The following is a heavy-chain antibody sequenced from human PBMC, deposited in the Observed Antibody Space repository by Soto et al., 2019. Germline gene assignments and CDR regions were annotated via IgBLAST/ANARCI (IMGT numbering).Heavy chain of an antibody. CDR1: GFTFSSYA. CDR3: AKVKKPSIAVAGTLVFDP. Sequence: PGGSLRLSCAASGFTFSSYAMSWVRQAPGKGLEWVSAISGSGGSTYYADSVKGRFTISRDDSKNTLYLQMNSLRAEDTAVYYCAKVKKPSIAVAGTLVFDPWGQGTLVTVSS. J-gene: IGHJ5*02. CDR2: ISGSGGST. D-gene: IGHD6-19*01. V-gene: IGHV3-23*01.